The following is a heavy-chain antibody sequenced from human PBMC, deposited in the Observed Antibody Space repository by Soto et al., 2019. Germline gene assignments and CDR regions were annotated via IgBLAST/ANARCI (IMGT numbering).Heavy chain of an antibody. Sequence: QVQLVQSGAEVKKPGASVKVSCKASGYTFTNFYMHWVRQAPGQGLEWMGIIYPSGGTTRYSQRFQGRVTVTRDMSMSTVYMELSSLRSEDTAVYYCARDLSGPQDYWGQGTLVTVSS. V-gene: IGHV1-46*01. D-gene: IGHD3-10*01. CDR3: ARDLSGPQDY. CDR1: GYTFTNFY. J-gene: IGHJ4*02. CDR2: IYPSGGTT.